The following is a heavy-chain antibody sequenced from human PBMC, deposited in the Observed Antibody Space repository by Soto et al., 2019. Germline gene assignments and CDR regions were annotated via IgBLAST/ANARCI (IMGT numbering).Heavy chain of an antibody. D-gene: IGHD4-4*01. CDR3: ARVRDSNYVVYYGMDV. V-gene: IGHV1-69*13. Sequence: ASVKVSCKASGVTFSSYAISWVRQAPGQGLEWMGGIIPIFGTANYAQKFQGRVTTTADESTSTAYMELSSLRSEDTAVYYCARVRDSNYVVYYGMDVWGQGTTVTVSS. CDR1: GVTFSSYA. CDR2: IIPIFGTA. J-gene: IGHJ6*02.